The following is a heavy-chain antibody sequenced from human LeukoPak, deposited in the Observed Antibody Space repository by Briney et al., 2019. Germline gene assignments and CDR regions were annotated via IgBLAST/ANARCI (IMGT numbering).Heavy chain of an antibody. V-gene: IGHV3-30*18. J-gene: IGHJ4*02. Sequence: PGGSLRLSCAASGFTFSSYGMHWVRQAPGKGLEWVAVISYDGSNKYYADSVKGRFTISRDNFKNTLYLQMNSLRAEDTAVYYCAKDKDVVGAAYYFDYWGQGTLVTVSS. CDR2: ISYDGSNK. CDR1: GFTFSSYG. D-gene: IGHD1-26*01. CDR3: AKDKDVVGAAYYFDY.